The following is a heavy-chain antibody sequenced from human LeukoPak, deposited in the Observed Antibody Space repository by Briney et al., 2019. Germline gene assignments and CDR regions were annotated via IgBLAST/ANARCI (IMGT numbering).Heavy chain of an antibody. Sequence: SETLSLTCTVSGGSICSYYWSWIRQPPGKGLEWIGYIYYSGSTNYNPSLKSRVTISVDTSKNQFSLKLSSVTAADTAVYYCARGSYGDYGWYFDLWGRGTLVTVSS. CDR2: IYYSGST. D-gene: IGHD4-17*01. V-gene: IGHV4-59*01. CDR3: ARGSYGDYGWYFDL. CDR1: GGSICSYY. J-gene: IGHJ2*01.